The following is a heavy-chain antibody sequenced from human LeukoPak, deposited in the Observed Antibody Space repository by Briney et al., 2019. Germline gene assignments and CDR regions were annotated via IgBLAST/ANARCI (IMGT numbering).Heavy chain of an antibody. CDR3: ARGGGSANWGPNWYFDL. V-gene: IGHV4-59*01. D-gene: IGHD7-27*01. CDR1: GGSITRNY. J-gene: IGHJ2*01. Sequence: KPSETLSLTCTVSGGSITRNYWNWIRQPPGKGLEWIGRIYYSGSTNYSPSLKSRVSISIDMSKNQFSLNLDSVTAADTAVYYCARGGGSANWGPNWYFDLWGRGTLVTVSS. CDR2: IYYSGST.